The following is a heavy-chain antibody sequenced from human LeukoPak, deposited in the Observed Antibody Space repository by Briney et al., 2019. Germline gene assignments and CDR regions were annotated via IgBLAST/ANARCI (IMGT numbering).Heavy chain of an antibody. D-gene: IGHD3-10*01. Sequence: GGSLRLSCAASGFTFSSYAMSWVRQAPGKGLEWVSAISGGGGSTFYADSVKGRFTISRDKSKNTLYLQMNSLRAEDTAVYYCARDSYYGSGSYYRYTFDYWGQGTLVTVSS. V-gene: IGHV3-23*01. CDR2: ISGGGGST. CDR3: ARDSYYGSGSYYRYTFDY. J-gene: IGHJ4*02. CDR1: GFTFSSYA.